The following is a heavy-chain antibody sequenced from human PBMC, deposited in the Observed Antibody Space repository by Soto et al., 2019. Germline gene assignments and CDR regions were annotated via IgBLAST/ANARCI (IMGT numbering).Heavy chain of an antibody. D-gene: IGHD6-19*01. CDR3: ARTAPQGSGWFWGDY. Sequence: GGSLRLSCAASGFTFSSYGMHWVRQAPGKGLEWVAVIWYDGSNKYYADSVKGRFTISRDNSKNTLYLQMNSLRAEDTAVYYCARTAPQGSGWFWGDYWGQGTLVTVSS. V-gene: IGHV3-33*01. CDR1: GFTFSSYG. CDR2: IWYDGSNK. J-gene: IGHJ4*02.